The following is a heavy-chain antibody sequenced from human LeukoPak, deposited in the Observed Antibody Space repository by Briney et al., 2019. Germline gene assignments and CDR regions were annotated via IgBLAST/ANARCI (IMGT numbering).Heavy chain of an antibody. V-gene: IGHV3-23*01. D-gene: IGHD6-13*01. CDR2: IDISGGST. J-gene: IGHJ4*02. CDR3: AKDVGYSSSWYFFGSLDY. Sequence: SGGSLRLSCAASGFSFSSHAMCWVRQAPGKGLEWVSSIDISGGSTYYADSVKGRFTISRDNSKNTLYLQMSSLRAEDTAVYYCAKDVGYSSSWYFFGSLDYWGQGTLVTVSS. CDR1: GFSFSSHA.